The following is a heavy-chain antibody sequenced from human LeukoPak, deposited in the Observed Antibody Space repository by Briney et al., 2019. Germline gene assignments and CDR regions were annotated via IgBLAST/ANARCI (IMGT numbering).Heavy chain of an antibody. CDR2: ISYDGSNK. Sequence: GGSLRLSCAASGLTFSSYAMHWVRQAPGKGLEWVAVISYDGSNKYYADSVKGRFTISRDNSKNTLYLQMNSLRAEDTAVYYCAKDHGLYSYGPDGWGQGTLVTVSS. D-gene: IGHD5-18*01. J-gene: IGHJ4*02. V-gene: IGHV3-30-3*01. CDR1: GLTFSSYA. CDR3: AKDHGLYSYGPDG.